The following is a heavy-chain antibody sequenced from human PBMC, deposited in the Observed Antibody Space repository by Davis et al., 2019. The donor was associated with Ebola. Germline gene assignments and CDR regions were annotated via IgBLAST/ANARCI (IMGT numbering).Heavy chain of an antibody. D-gene: IGHD3-3*01. Sequence: SVQVSCNASRGIFISYAISWVRQAACQGVEWMGGIIPIIGTAHYAQNLQGRVKLTADKPTSTPYMELSSLRSEDTAVYYWAGDNRVLRFLEWRGKHKDEFRFDPWGQGTLVTVSS. CDR2: IIPIIGTA. CDR1: RGIFISYA. J-gene: IGHJ5*02. CDR3: AGDNRVLRFLEWRGKHKDEFRFDP. V-gene: IGHV1-69*06.